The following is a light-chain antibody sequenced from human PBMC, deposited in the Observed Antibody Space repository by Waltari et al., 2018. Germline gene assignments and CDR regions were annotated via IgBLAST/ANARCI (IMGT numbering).Light chain of an antibody. V-gene: IGLV2-8*01. CDR3: NSYAGGDILYV. J-gene: IGLJ1*01. Sequence: QSALTQPPSASGSPGQSITISCTRTSRYLRAYNFFSWYQKHPGKAPKLIIFDVRKRPSGVPDRFSGSKSGNTASLTVSGLQAEDEADYYCNSYAGGDILYVFGTGTRVTVL. CDR1: SRYLRAYNF. CDR2: DVR.